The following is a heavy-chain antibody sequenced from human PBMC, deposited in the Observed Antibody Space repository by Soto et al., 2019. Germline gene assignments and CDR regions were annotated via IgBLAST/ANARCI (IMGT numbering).Heavy chain of an antibody. D-gene: IGHD6-19*01. J-gene: IGHJ6*02. Sequence: GGSLRLSCAASGFTFSSYWMHWVRQAPGKGLVWVSRINSDGSSTSYADSVKGRFTISRDNAKNTLYLQMNSLRAEDTAVYYCARVVEQWLVRYYYGMDVWGQGTTDTVS. CDR2: INSDGSST. CDR1: GFTFSSYW. CDR3: ARVVEQWLVRYYYGMDV. V-gene: IGHV3-74*01.